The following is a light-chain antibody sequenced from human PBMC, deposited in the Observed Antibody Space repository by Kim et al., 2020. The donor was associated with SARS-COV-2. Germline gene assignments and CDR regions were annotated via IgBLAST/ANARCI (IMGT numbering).Light chain of an antibody. V-gene: IGLV3-21*01. CDR1: NIGTKS. CDR2: FDS. CDR3: QVWDSASDQWV. J-gene: IGLJ3*02. Sequence: SYELTQPPSLSVAPGKTATITCGGNNIGTKSVHWSQQKPGQAPILVIFFDSDRPSVIPERFSGSNSGNTAALTISRVEAGDEADYFCQVWDSASDQWVFG.